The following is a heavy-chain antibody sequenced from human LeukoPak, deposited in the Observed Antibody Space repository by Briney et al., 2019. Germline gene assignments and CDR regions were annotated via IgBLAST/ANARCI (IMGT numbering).Heavy chain of an antibody. CDR2: ISYSGYT. V-gene: IGHV4-59*12. D-gene: IGHD2-15*01. Sequence: SETLSLTYSVSGGSISSYHWSWIRQPPGKGLEWIGYISYSGYTNYNPSLKSRVTISVDTSKNQFSLKLSSVTAADTAVYYCARDEGYCSGGSCYTYFDYWGQGTLVTVSS. CDR1: GGSISSYH. CDR3: ARDEGYCSGGSCYTYFDY. J-gene: IGHJ4*02.